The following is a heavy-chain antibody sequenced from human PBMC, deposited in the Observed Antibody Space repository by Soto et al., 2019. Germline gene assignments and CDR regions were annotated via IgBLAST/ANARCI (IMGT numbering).Heavy chain of an antibody. D-gene: IGHD4-17*01. J-gene: IGHJ3*02. V-gene: IGHV3-30-3*01. Sequence: PGGSLRLSCAASGFTFSSYAMHWVRQAPGKGLEWVAVISYDGSNKYYADSVKGRFTISRDNSKNTLYLQMNSLRAEDTAVYYCARGDDLSALPDYGAFDIWGQGTMVTVSS. CDR3: ARGDDLSALPDYGAFDI. CDR2: ISYDGSNK. CDR1: GFTFSSYA.